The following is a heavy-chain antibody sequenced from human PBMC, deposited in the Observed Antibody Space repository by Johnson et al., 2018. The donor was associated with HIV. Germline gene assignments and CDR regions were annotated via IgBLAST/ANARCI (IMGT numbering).Heavy chain of an antibody. D-gene: IGHD2-2*02. CDR2: IWYDGSNK. V-gene: IGHV3-33*06. Sequence: QVQLVESGGGVVQPGRSLRLSCAASGFTFSSYGMHWVRQAPGKGLEWVAVIWYDGSNKYYAYSVKGGFTISRDNSKNTLYLQMNSLRAEDTAVYYCAKDMGAYQLLYAFDIWGQGTMVTVSS. J-gene: IGHJ3*02. CDR1: GFTFSSYG. CDR3: AKDMGAYQLLYAFDI.